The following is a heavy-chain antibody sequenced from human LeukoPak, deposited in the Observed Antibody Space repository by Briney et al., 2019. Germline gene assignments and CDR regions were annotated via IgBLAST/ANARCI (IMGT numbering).Heavy chain of an antibody. D-gene: IGHD6-6*01. CDR1: GFTFRDYN. CDR3: ARDDRPSGHDFDY. J-gene: IGHJ4*02. V-gene: IGHV3-49*03. Sequence: GGSLRLSCTASGFTFRDYNINWFRQAPGRGLEWVGFIRSKADGGTTEYAASVKGRFTISRDDSKNVAYLQISNLRAEDTALYYCARDDRPSGHDFDYWGQGTLVTVSS. CDR2: IRSKADGGTT.